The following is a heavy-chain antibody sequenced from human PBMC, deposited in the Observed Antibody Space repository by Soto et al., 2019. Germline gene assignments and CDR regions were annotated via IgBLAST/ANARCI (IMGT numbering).Heavy chain of an antibody. V-gene: IGHV3-53*02. D-gene: IGHD6-13*01. CDR3: ARCSGWYGQCYFDC. CDR2: IYSDGRT. J-gene: IGHJ4*02. CDR1: GFIVSASY. Sequence: DVQLVETGGGLIQPGGSLRLSCAATGFIVSASYMSWVRQAPGKGLEWVSVIYSDGRTYYADSVKGRFTISRDNSKNTLYLQMNSLSAEYTAVYYCARCSGWYGQCYFDCWGQGTLVTVSS.